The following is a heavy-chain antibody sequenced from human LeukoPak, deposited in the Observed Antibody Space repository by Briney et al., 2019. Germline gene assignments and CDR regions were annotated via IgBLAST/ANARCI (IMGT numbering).Heavy chain of an antibody. Sequence: SETLSLTCTVSGGSISSSSYYWGWIRQPPGKGLEWIGSIYYSGSTYYNPSLKSRVTISVDTSKNQFSLKLSSVTAADTAVYYCARIDYDGNPPDFDYWGQGTLVTVSS. CDR2: IYYSGST. CDR3: ARIDYDGNPPDFDY. D-gene: IGHD4-23*01. J-gene: IGHJ4*02. CDR1: GGSISSSSYY. V-gene: IGHV4-39*01.